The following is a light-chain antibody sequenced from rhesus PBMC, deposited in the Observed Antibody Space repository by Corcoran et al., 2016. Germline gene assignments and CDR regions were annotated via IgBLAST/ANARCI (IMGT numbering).Light chain of an antibody. V-gene: IGKV1-25*01. Sequence: DIQMTQSPSSLSASVGDRVTITCRASQGITNDLAWYQQKPGETPKLLIYEASSLQSGIHFRFSGSGSATDFNLTISSLQPEDFATDYCQHYYSTPFTFGPGTKLDIK. CDR3: QHYYSTPFT. J-gene: IGKJ3*01. CDR1: QGITND. CDR2: EAS.